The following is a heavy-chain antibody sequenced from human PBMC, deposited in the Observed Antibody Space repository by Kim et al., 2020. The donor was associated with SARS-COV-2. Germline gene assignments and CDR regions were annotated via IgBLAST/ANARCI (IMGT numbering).Heavy chain of an antibody. CDR1: GFIFSNYA. J-gene: IGHJ4*02. D-gene: IGHD3-10*01. CDR3: AKHWGSGTYYNYFDY. CDR2: ISGSGDRT. V-gene: IGHV3-23*01. Sequence: GGSLRLPCAGSGFIFSNYAVSWVRQAPGKGLEWVSAISGSGDRTFYTDSGRGRVTISRDNSKNTVYLQLNGLRVEDAAVYYCAKHWGSGTYYNYFDYWGQGALVTVSS.